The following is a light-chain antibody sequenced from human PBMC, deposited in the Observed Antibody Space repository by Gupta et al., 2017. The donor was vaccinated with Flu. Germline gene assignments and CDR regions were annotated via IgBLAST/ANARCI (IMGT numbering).Light chain of an antibody. Sequence: GPLSLSAGERATLSIGARASVRGSYIASYQQKPGRAPSLLLYGASCTATSIPDRFSGSGSGTELTITISRPVPADFVVYYCRQECRPRHTFGRGTKVEIK. CDR1: ASVRGSY. V-gene: IGKV3-20*01. J-gene: IGKJ4*01. CDR3: RQECRPRHT. CDR2: GAS.